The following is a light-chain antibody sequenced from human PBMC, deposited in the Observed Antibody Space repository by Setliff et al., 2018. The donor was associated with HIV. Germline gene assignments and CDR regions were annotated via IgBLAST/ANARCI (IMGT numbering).Light chain of an antibody. J-gene: IGLJ1*01. V-gene: IGLV2-14*01. CDR3: NSKTGTITYV. CDR2: EVS. CDR1: SSDVGGYDY. Sequence: QSALTQPASASGSPGQSITISCTGTSSDVGGYDYVSWYQQHPDKAPKLMIYEVSNRPSGVSNRFSGSKSGSTASLTISGLQAEDEADYYCNSKTGTITYVFGTGTKV.